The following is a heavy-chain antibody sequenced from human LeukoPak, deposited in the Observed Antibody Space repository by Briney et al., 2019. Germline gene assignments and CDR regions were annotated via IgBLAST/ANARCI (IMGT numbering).Heavy chain of an antibody. CDR1: GDSITDNY. CDR2: IHSSGFS. J-gene: IGHJ3*01. Sequence: SETLSLTCTVSGDSITDNYWNWIRQPPGKGLEWIVYIHSSGFSYYNPSLKSRVFMSLDTSKNQVSLRLTSVTAADTALFYCARGSNGFDVWGQGTLVTVS. CDR3: ARGSNGFDV. D-gene: IGHD1-26*01. V-gene: IGHV4-4*09.